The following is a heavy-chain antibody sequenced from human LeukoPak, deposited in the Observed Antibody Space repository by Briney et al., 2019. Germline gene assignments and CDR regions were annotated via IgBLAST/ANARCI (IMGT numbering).Heavy chain of an antibody. D-gene: IGHD1-26*01. J-gene: IGHJ4*02. Sequence: GGSLRLSCAASGFTFSSYWMTWVRQAPGKGLEWVANMKHDGTKKNYADSVKGRFTISRDNAKNSLYLQMNSLRAEDTALYYCARIVGADEGAGYWGQGTLVTVSS. CDR2: MKHDGTKK. V-gene: IGHV3-7*01. CDR3: ARIVGADEGAGY. CDR1: GFTFSSYW.